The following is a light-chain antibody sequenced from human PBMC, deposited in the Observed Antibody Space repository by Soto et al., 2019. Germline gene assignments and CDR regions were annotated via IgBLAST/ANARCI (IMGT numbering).Light chain of an antibody. Sequence: QSALTQPRSVSGSPGQSVTISCTGTRSDVGGFKLVSWYQQHPNKAPKVIIYDVNKRPAGVPDRFSGSKSDNTASLTISGLQAEDEADYYCCSYAGSFTYVFGPGTKVTVL. CDR1: RSDVGGFKL. V-gene: IGLV2-11*01. J-gene: IGLJ1*01. CDR3: CSYAGSFTYV. CDR2: DVN.